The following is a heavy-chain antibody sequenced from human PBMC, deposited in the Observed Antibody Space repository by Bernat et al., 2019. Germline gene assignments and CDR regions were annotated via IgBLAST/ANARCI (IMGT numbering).Heavy chain of an antibody. J-gene: IGHJ5*02. D-gene: IGHD3-22*01. Sequence: QVRLQESGPGLVKPSGTLSLTCVVTGDSLSSGNWWSWVRQPPGKGLEWIGEIYDSGGAKYNPSLKRRVTMSVDKSKNQFPLRLSYVTAADTAVYYCARERRAYYFDPWGLGTLVTVSS. CDR1: GDSLSSGNW. CDR3: ARERRAYYFDP. CDR2: IYDSGGA. V-gene: IGHV4-4*02.